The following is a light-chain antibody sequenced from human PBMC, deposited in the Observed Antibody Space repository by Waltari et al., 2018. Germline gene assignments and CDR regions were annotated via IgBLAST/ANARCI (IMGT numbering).Light chain of an antibody. CDR2: WAS. CDR3: QQYVVIPWT. CDR1: QSVLYSSNNKNY. Sequence: VLPQSPDSLAVSLGERAIINCKSSQSVLYSSNNKNYLAWYQQKPGQPPKLLIYWASTRELGVPDRFSGSGSGTDFTLTINSLQAEDVAVYYCQQYVVIPWTFGQGTKVEVK. J-gene: IGKJ1*01. V-gene: IGKV4-1*01.